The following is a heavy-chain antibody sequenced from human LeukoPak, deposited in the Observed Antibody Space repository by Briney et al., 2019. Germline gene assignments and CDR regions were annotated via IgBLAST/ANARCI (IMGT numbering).Heavy chain of an antibody. J-gene: IGHJ3*02. D-gene: IGHD3-10*01. V-gene: IGHV1-69*06. CDR1: GYTFTSYG. CDR3: ARGMVRGVIGGGAFDI. CDR2: IIPIFETS. Sequence: SVKVSCKASGYTFTSYGITWVRQAPGQGLEWMGGIIPIFETSNYAQKFQDRVTITADKSTSTAYMELSSLRSEDTAVYYCARGMVRGVIGGGAFDIWGQGTMVTVSS.